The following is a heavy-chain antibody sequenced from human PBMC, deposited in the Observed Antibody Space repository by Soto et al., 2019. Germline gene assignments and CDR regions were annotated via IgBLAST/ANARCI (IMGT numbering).Heavy chain of an antibody. CDR2: ISSSSSTI. CDR3: ARDDYDLFFYYYGMDV. CDR1: GFTFSSYS. Sequence: PGGSLRLSCAASGFTFSSYSMNWVRQAPGKGLEWVSYISSSSSTIYYADSVKGRFTISRDNAKNSLYLQMNSLRDEDTAVYYCARDDYDLFFYYYGMDVWGQGTTVTVSS. D-gene: IGHD3-22*01. V-gene: IGHV3-48*02. J-gene: IGHJ6*02.